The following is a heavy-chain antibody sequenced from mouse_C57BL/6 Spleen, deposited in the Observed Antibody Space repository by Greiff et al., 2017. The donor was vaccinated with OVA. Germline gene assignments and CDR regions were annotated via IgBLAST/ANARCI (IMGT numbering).Heavy chain of an antibody. CDR3: ARNWEGAY. J-gene: IGHJ3*01. V-gene: IGHV1-26*01. CDR1: GYTFTDYY. CDR2: INPNNGGT. D-gene: IGHD4-1*01. Sequence: EVQLQRSGPELVKPGASVKISCKASGYTFTDYYMNWVKQSHGKSLEWIGDINPNNGGTSYNQKFKGKATLTVDKSSSTAYMELRSLTSEDSAVYYCARNWEGAYWGQGTLVTVSA.